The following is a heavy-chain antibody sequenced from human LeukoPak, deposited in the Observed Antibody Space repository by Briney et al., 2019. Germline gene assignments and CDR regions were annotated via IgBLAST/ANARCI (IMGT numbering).Heavy chain of an antibody. CDR1: GGSISNHY. CDR3: ACYDVLTGYYSFDC. Sequence: PSQTLSLTCTVSGGSISNHYWTWIRQPPGKGLDWIGYIYDSGSTNYNPSLKSRATMSVDTSKNQFSLNLSSVTAADTAVYYCACYDVLTGYYSFDCWGQGILVTVSS. D-gene: IGHD3-9*01. J-gene: IGHJ4*02. V-gene: IGHV4-59*08. CDR2: IYDSGST.